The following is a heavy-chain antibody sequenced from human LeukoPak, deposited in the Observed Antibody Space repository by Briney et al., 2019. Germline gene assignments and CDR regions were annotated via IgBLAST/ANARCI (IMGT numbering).Heavy chain of an antibody. J-gene: IGHJ4*02. V-gene: IGHV3-7*02. CDR3: ASVSAATLSRVGDK. CDR2: INQDGSEK. CDR1: GFTFSNYW. Sequence: GGSLRLSCAASGFTFSNYWLTWVRQAPGKGLEWLANINQDGSEKYYVDSVKGRFTISRDNAKNSLSLQMNSLRVEHSAVHYCASVSAATLSRVGDKWGQGTLVTVSS. D-gene: IGHD6-25*01.